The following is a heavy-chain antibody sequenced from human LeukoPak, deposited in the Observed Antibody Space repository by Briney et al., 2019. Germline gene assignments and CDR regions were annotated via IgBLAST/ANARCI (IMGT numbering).Heavy chain of an antibody. J-gene: IGHJ1*01. V-gene: IGHV3-74*01. CDR3: AKEPLPQH. CDR1: GFTFSSYW. Sequence: PGGSLRLSCAASGFTFSSYWMHWVRQAPGKGLVWVSLINTDGSITNYADSVKGRFTISRDNAKNTLYLQMNSLRAEDTAVYYCAKEPLPQHWGQGTLVTVSS. CDR2: INTDGSIT.